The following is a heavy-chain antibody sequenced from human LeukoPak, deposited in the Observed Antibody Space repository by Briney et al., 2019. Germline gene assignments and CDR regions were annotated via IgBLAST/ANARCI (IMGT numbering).Heavy chain of an antibody. CDR2: IIPIFGTA. CDR1: GGTFSSYA. V-gene: IGHV1-69*05. J-gene: IGHJ4*02. D-gene: IGHD2-2*01. CDR3: AREVVVPAELDY. Sequence: ASVKVSCKASGGTFSSYAISWVRQAPGQGLEWMGGIIPIFGTANYAQKFQGRVTITTDESTSTAYMELSSLRSDDTAVYYCAREVVVPAELDYWGQGTLVTVSS.